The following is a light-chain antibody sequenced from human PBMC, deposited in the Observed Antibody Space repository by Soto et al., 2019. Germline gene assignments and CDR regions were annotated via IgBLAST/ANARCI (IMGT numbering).Light chain of an antibody. V-gene: IGLV2-8*01. CDR1: SSDVGGYNY. Sequence: QPVLTQPPSASGSPGQSVTISCTRTSSDVGGYNYVSWYQQHPGKAPKLMIYEVSKRPSGVPDRFSGSKSGNTASLTVSGLQAEDEADYYCSSYAGSNNLGFGGGTKLTVL. J-gene: IGLJ2*01. CDR2: EVS. CDR3: SSYAGSNNLG.